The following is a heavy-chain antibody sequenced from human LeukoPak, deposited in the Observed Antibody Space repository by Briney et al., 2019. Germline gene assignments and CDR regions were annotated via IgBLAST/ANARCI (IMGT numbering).Heavy chain of an antibody. Sequence: SVKVSCKASGGTFTSYAISWVRHAPGQGLEWMGRIIPIFGTANYAQKFQGRVTITTDESTSTAYMELSSLRSEDTAVYYCARDPGYDILTGRKAAFFDYWGQGTLVTVSS. CDR1: GGTFTSYA. D-gene: IGHD3-9*01. V-gene: IGHV1-69*05. CDR3: ARDPGYDILTGRKAAFFDY. CDR2: IIPIFGTA. J-gene: IGHJ4*02.